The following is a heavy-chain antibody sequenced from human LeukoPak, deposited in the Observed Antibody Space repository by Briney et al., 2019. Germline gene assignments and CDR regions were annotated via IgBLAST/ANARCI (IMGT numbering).Heavy chain of an antibody. CDR2: ISYDGSNK. D-gene: IGHD1-26*01. V-gene: IGHV3-30-3*02. CDR3: ARKVGATNSYGYYGMDV. Sequence: PGGSLRLSCAASGFTFSSYAMHWVRQAPGKGLEWVAVISYDGSNKYYADSVKGRFTISRDNSKNTLYLQMNSLRAEDTAVYYCARKVGATNSYGYYGMDVWGQGTTVTISS. J-gene: IGHJ6*02. CDR1: GFTFSSYA.